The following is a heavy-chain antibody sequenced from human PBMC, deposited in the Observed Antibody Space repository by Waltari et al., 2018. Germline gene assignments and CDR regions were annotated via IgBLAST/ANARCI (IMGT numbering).Heavy chain of an antibody. Sequence: EVQLVESGGGLVHPGGPLSLSCAASGFTFSTSWMNWVRQAPGRGPEWVANIKPDGSGRSYVDFVRGRFTISRDNAKSSLYLQINSLTVEDTAIYYCARDRGWLQFDYWGQGALVIVSS. J-gene: IGHJ4*02. D-gene: IGHD5-12*01. V-gene: IGHV3-7*04. CDR1: GFTFSTSW. CDR2: IKPDGSGR. CDR3: ARDRGWLQFDY.